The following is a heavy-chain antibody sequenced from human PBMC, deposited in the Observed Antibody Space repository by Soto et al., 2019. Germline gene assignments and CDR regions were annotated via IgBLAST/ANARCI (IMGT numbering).Heavy chain of an antibody. D-gene: IGHD6-19*01. CDR3: ARAVAGRPFDY. CDR1: GGSISSFY. J-gene: IGHJ4*02. V-gene: IGHV4-59*01. CDR2: IYYSGTT. Sequence: SETLSLTCTVSGGSISSFYWSWVRQPPGKGLEWIGYIYYSGTTNYNPSLRSRVTISVDTSKNQFSLKLSSVTAADTAVYYCARAVAGRPFDYWGQGTLVTVSS.